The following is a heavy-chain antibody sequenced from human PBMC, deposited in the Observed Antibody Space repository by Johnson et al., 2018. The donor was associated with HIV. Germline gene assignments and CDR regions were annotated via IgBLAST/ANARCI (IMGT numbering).Heavy chain of an antibody. CDR3: ARHQNYDSSGQGGGLDI. Sequence: VQLVDSGGGVVRPGGSLRLSCAASGFTFDDYGMSWVRQAPGKGLEWVSGIDWNGGRQGYVDSVKGRFTISRDNAKNSLYMEMNSLRAEDTALYYCARHQNYDSSGQGGGLDIWGQGTMVTVSS. J-gene: IGHJ3*02. CDR1: GFTFDDYG. D-gene: IGHD3-22*01. V-gene: IGHV3-20*04. CDR2: IDWNGGRQ.